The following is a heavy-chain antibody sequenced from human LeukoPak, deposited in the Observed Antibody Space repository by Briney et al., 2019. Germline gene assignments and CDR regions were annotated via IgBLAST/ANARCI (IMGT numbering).Heavy chain of an antibody. V-gene: IGHV4-4*07. CDR1: GGSISSYY. D-gene: IGHD6-19*01. Sequence: SETLSLTCTVSGGSISSYYWSWIRQPAGKGLECIGRIYTSGSTNYNPSLKSRVTMSVDTSKNQFSLKLSSVTAADTAVYYCARDGGPVAGTSYWFDPWGQGTLVTVSS. J-gene: IGHJ5*02. CDR3: ARDGGPVAGTSYWFDP. CDR2: IYTSGST.